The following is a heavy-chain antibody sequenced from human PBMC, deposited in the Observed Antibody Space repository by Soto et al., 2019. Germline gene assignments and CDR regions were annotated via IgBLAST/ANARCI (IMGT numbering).Heavy chain of an antibody. V-gene: IGHV5-51*01. CDR3: ARHEATYYNFYGMDV. CDR1: GYSFTTYW. J-gene: IGHJ6*02. CDR2: IHPGESDT. Sequence: GESLKISCKSYGYSFTTYWIAWVRQMPGKGLEWMGSIHPGESDTRYSPSFQGQVTISADRSITTAYLQWSSLKASDTAIYYCARHEATYYNFYGMDVWGQGTMVTVS.